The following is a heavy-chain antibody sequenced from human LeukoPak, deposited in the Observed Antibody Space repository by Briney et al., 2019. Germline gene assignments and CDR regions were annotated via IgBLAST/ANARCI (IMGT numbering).Heavy chain of an antibody. CDR2: IYYSGST. D-gene: IGHD3-10*01. CDR3: ARGWTGKGMYYFDY. J-gene: IGHJ4*02. CDR1: GGSISSSSYY. V-gene: IGHV4-39*07. Sequence: ASETLSLTCTVSGGSISSSSYYWGWIRQPPGKGLEWIGSIYYSGSTNYNPSLKSRVTISVDTSKNQFSLKLSSVTAADTAVYYCARGWTGKGMYYFDYWGQGTLVTVSS.